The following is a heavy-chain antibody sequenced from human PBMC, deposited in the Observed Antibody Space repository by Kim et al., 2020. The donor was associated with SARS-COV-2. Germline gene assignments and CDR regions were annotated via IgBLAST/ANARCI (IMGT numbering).Heavy chain of an antibody. J-gene: IGHJ4*02. Sequence: GGSLRLSCAASGFTFSSYAMHWVRQAPGKGLEWVAVISYDGSNKYYADSVKGRFTISRDNSKNTLYLQMNSLRAEDTAVYYCARALSSQLPAYYWGQGTLVTVSS. CDR2: ISYDGSNK. D-gene: IGHD1-1*01. CDR3: ARALSSQLPAYY. V-gene: IGHV3-30-3*01. CDR1: GFTFSSYA.